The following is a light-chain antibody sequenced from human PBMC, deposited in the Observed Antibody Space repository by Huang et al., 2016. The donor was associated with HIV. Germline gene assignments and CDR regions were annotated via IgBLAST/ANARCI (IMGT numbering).Light chain of an antibody. Sequence: EVVMTQSPATLSVSPGERATLSCRASQSVNSNLAWYQQKHGQAPRLLIYGPSTRATGIPARFSGSGSGTEFTLTISSLESEDFAVYYCQQYKDWPRTFGQGTKVEIK. CDR2: GPS. J-gene: IGKJ1*01. CDR3: QQYKDWPRT. V-gene: IGKV3-15*01. CDR1: QSVNSN.